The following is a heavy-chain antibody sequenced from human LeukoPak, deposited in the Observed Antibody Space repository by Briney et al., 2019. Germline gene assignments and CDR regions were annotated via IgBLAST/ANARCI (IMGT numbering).Heavy chain of an antibody. V-gene: IGHV4-61*01. J-gene: IGHJ4*02. D-gene: IGHD3-10*01. CDR1: DASISSGKNY. Sequence: SETLSLTCIVSDASISSGKNYWSWIRQPPGKGLEWIGYIYYSGSTNYNPSLKSRVTISVDTSKNQFSLKLSSVTAADTAVYYCARSYGSGSYYKSSFYFDYWGQGTLVTVSS. CDR3: ARSYGSGSYYKSSFYFDY. CDR2: IYYSGST.